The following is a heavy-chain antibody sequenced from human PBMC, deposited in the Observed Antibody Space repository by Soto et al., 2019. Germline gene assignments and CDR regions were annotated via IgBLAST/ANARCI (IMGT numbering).Heavy chain of an antibody. CDR3: ARVLYYGSGSYAPYGMDV. J-gene: IGHJ6*02. CDR2: VSPPFRTS. Sequence: QVQLVQSGAEVKRPGSSVKVSCKTSGVSFNNNGIGWVRQPPGHGLEWMGGVSPPFRTSNYARRFQGRITITADASMGTVNMELSSLSSDDTAQYYCARVLYYGSGSYAPYGMDVWGQGTTVTVSS. V-gene: IGHV1-69*01. CDR1: GVSFNNNG. D-gene: IGHD3-10*01.